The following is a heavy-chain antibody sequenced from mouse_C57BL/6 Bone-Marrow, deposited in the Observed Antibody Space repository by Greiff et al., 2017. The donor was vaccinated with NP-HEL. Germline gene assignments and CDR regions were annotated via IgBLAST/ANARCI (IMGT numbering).Heavy chain of an antibody. CDR2: ISDGGSYT. CDR1: GFTFSSYA. V-gene: IGHV5-4*01. J-gene: IGHJ4*01. D-gene: IGHD1-1*01. Sequence: LEESGGGLVKPGGSLKLSCAASGFTFSSYAMSWVRQTPEKRLEWVATISDGGSYTYYPDNVKGRFTISRDNAKNNLYLQMSHLKSEDTAMYYCARNYYGSHMDYWGQGTSVTVSS. CDR3: ARNYYGSHMDY.